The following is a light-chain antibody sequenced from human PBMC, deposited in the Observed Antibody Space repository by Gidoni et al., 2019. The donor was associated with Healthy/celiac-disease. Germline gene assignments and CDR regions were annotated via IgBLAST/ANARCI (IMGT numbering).Light chain of an antibody. V-gene: IGKV4-1*01. CDR1: QSVLYSSNNKNY. CDR2: WAS. J-gene: IGKJ2*01. Sequence: DFVMTQSPDSLAVSLGERATINCKSSQSVLYSSNNKNYLAWYQQKPGQPPKLLIYWASTRESGVPDRFSGSGSGTDFTLTISSLQADDVAVYYCQQYYSTPRTFGQGTKLEIK. CDR3: QQYYSTPRT.